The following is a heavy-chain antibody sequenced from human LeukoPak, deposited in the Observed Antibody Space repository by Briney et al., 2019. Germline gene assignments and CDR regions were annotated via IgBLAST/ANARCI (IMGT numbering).Heavy chain of an antibody. CDR3: ARGYYYDSSGEAFDI. V-gene: IGHV3-7*01. CDR2: IKQDGSEK. D-gene: IGHD3-22*01. J-gene: IGHJ3*02. Sequence: GGSLRLSCAASGFTFSSYWMNWVRQAPGKGLEWMANIKQDGSEKYYVDSVKGRFTISRDDTKNSLYLQMNSLRAEDTAVYYCARGYYYDSSGEAFDIWGQGTMVTVSS. CDR1: GFTFSSYW.